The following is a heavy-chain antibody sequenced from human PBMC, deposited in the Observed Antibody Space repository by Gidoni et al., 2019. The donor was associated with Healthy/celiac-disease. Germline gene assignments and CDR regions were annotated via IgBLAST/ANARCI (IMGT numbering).Heavy chain of an antibody. Sequence: QVQLVESGGGVVQPGRSLRLSCAASAFPFSSYGMHWVRQAPGKGLEWVAVISYDGSNKYYADSVKGRFTISRDNSKNTLYLQMNSLRAEDTAVYYCAKDYYGDYSLGYWGQGTLVTVSS. CDR3: AKDYYGDYSLGY. D-gene: IGHD4-17*01. V-gene: IGHV3-30*18. J-gene: IGHJ4*02. CDR2: ISYDGSNK. CDR1: AFPFSSYG.